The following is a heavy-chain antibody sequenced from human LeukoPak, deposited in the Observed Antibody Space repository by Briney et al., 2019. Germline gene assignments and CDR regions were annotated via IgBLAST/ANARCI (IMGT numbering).Heavy chain of an antibody. V-gene: IGHV3-11*04. CDR3: ARGRIVVVPAAPIDY. J-gene: IGHJ4*02. CDR2: ISSSGSTM. D-gene: IGHD2-2*01. CDR1: GFTFSDYY. Sequence: GGSLRLSCAASGFTFSDYYMSWIRQAPGKGLEWVSYISSSGSTMYYADSVKGRFNISRDNARNSLYLQMNSLRAEDTAMYYCARGRIVVVPAAPIDYWGQGTLVTVSS.